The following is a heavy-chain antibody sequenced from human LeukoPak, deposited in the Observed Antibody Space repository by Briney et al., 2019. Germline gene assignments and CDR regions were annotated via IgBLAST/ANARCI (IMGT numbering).Heavy chain of an antibody. CDR2: ISGAGSP. J-gene: IGHJ4*02. D-gene: IGHD2-2*01. Sequence: GGSLRLSCAASGFTLSSYSISWVRQAPGKGLEWVSLISGAGSPYYADSMKGRFTISRDNSKNTLYLQMNSLRAEDTALYYCAKLGCTGTICYANYWGQGTLVTVSS. CDR1: GFTLSSYS. CDR3: AKLGCTGTICYANY. V-gene: IGHV3-23*01.